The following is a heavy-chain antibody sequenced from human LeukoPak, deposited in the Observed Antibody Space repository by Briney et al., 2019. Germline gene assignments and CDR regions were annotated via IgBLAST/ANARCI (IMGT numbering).Heavy chain of an antibody. CDR2: IWYDGSNK. J-gene: IGHJ4*02. CDR1: GFTFSSYG. Sequence: GGSLRLSCAASGFTFSSYGMHWVRQAPGKGLEWVGVIWYDGSNKYYADSVKGRFTISRDNSKNTLYLQMNSLRAEDTAVYYCARDPSTIAVAGLDYWGQGTLVTVSS. CDR3: ARDPSTIAVAGLDY. V-gene: IGHV3-33*01. D-gene: IGHD6-19*01.